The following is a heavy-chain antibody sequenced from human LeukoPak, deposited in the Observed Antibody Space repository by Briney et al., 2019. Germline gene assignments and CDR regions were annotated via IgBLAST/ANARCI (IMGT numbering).Heavy chain of an antibody. CDR3: ARGWAYYDSSGYYSLPDY. CDR2: INPNSGNT. V-gene: IGHV1-2*02. J-gene: IGHJ4*02. CDR1: GYTFTGYY. Sequence: ASVKVSCKASGYTFTGYYMHWVRQAPGQGLEWMGWINPNSGNTKYSQKFQGRVTITRDTSASTAYMELSSLRSEDTAVYYCARGWAYYDSSGYYSLPDYWGQGTLVTVSS. D-gene: IGHD3-22*01.